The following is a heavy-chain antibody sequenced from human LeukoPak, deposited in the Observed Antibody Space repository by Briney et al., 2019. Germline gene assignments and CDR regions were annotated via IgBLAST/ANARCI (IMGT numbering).Heavy chain of an antibody. V-gene: IGHV4-38-2*02. D-gene: IGHD3-10*01. J-gene: IGHJ4*01. CDR3: ARDQKGTPFDY. CDR1: NYSISSGYY. Sequence: SETLSLTCTVSNYSISSGYYWGWIRQPPGKGLEWIGNIYHSGSTYYNPSLKSRVTLSVDTSKNQFSLKLTSVTAADTAVYYCARDQKGTPFDYWGQGTLVTVSS. CDR2: IYHSGST.